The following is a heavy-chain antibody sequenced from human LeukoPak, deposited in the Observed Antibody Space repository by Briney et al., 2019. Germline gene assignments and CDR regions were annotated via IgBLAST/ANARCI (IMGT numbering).Heavy chain of an antibody. V-gene: IGHV3-9*01. CDR3: AKAISGYSYGFDAFDI. D-gene: IGHD5-18*01. J-gene: IGHJ3*02. CDR2: ISWNSGSI. CDR1: GFTFDDYA. Sequence: GGSLRLSCAASGFTFDDYAMHWVRQAPGKGLEWVSGISWNSGSIGYADSVKGRFTISRDNAKNSQYLQMNSLRAEDTALYYCAKAISGYSYGFDAFDIWGQGTMVTVSS.